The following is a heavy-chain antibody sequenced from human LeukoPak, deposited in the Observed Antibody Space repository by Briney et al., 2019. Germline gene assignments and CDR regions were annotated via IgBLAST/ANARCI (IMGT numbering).Heavy chain of an antibody. Sequence: GGSLRLSCVAYGFTCSSYEMNWVRQAPGKGLEGVSYISSSGSTIYYADSGKGRFTSSRDKAKNSLYLQMNSLRAEDTAVYYCARVYTGRAFDSWGQGTMVTVSS. D-gene: IGHD2-8*01. CDR2: ISSSGSTI. CDR1: GFTCSSYE. CDR3: ARVYTGRAFDS. J-gene: IGHJ3*02. V-gene: IGHV3-48*03.